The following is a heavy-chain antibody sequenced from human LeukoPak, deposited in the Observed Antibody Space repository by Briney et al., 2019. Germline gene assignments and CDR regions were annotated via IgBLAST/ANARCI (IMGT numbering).Heavy chain of an antibody. CDR1: GGSISSSNW. J-gene: IGHJ3*02. V-gene: IGHV4-4*02. Sequence: SETLSLTCTVSGGSISSSNWWSWVRQPPGKGLEWIGEIYHSGSTNYNPSLKSRVTISVDKSKNQFSLKLSSVTAADTAVYYCARVGNPYSSSWYGAFDIWGQGTMVTVSS. D-gene: IGHD6-13*01. CDR3: ARVGNPYSSSWYGAFDI. CDR2: IYHSGST.